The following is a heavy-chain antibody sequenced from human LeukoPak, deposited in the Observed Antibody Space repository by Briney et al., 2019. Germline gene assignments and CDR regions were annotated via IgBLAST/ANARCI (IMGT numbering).Heavy chain of an antibody. CDR3: ATMDLITMVRGVITNWFDP. CDR2: FDPEDGET. J-gene: IGHJ5*02. Sequence: GASVKVSCKVSGYTLTELSMHWVRQAPGKGLEWMGGFDPEDGETIHAQKFQGRVTMTEDTSTDTAYMELSSLRSEDTAVYYCATMDLITMVRGVITNWFDPWGQGTLVTVPS. CDR1: GYTLTELS. D-gene: IGHD3-10*01. V-gene: IGHV1-24*01.